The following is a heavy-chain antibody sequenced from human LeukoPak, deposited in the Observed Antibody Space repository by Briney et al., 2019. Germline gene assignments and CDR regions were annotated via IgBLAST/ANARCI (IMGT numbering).Heavy chain of an antibody. Sequence: GGSLRLSCAASGFTFSSYGMHWVRQAPGKGLEWVAVISYDGSNKYYADSVKGRFTISRDNSKNSLYLQMNSLRAEDTAVYYCVPEWELLPAWGRKTFDYWGQGTLVTVSS. CDR3: VPEWELLPAWGRKTFDY. CDR1: GFTFSSYG. V-gene: IGHV3-30*03. CDR2: ISYDGSNK. J-gene: IGHJ4*02. D-gene: IGHD1-26*01.